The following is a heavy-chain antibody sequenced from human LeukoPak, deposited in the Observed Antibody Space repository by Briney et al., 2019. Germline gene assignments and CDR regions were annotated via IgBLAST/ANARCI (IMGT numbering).Heavy chain of an antibody. Sequence: PSETLSLTCTVSGDSIDRYYWNWIRQPAGKGLEWIWRIYTTGITNYSPSLASRVSMSVDTSKNQISLKLTSVTAADTAVYYCARAHKYHFYDSSGAFDFWGRGKMVTVSS. CDR2: IYTTGIT. J-gene: IGHJ3*01. D-gene: IGHD3-22*01. CDR3: ARAHKYHFYDSSGAFDF. V-gene: IGHV4-4*07. CDR1: GDSIDRYY.